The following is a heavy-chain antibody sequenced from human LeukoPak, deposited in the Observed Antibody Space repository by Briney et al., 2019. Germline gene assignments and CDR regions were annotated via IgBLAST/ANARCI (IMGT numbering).Heavy chain of an antibody. J-gene: IGHJ5*02. CDR1: GFTFSSYS. D-gene: IGHD1-14*01. CDR3: ATNLRGGWFDP. V-gene: IGHV3-21*01. CDR2: ISSSSSYI. Sequence: GGSLRLSCAASGFTFSSYSMNWVRQAPGKGLEWVSSISSSSSYIYYADSVKGRFTISRDNAKNSLYLQMNSLRAEDTAVYYCATNLRGGWFDPWGQGTLVTVSS.